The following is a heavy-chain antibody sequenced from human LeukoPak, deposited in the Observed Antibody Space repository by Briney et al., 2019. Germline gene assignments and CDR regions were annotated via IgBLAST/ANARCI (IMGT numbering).Heavy chain of an antibody. V-gene: IGHV3-74*03. J-gene: IGHJ4*02. CDR3: ARDKKSGESSEIDY. Sequence: GGSLRLSCAASGFTFSNYWVHWVRQAPGKGLVWVSRINRDGSTTKYADSVKGRFTVSRDNAKNTLNSQMNSLRAEDAAVYYCARDKKSGESSEIDYWGQGTLVTVSS. D-gene: IGHD3-10*01. CDR1: GFTFSNYW. CDR2: INRDGSTT.